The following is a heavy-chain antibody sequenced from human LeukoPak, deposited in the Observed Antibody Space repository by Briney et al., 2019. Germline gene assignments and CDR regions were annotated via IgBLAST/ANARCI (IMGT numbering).Heavy chain of an antibody. CDR3: ARGSVVGATGAFDI. CDR2: ISSSSSYI. D-gene: IGHD1-26*01. J-gene: IGHJ3*02. V-gene: IGHV3-21*01. CDR1: GFTFSSYS. Sequence: GGSLRLSCAASGFTFSSYSMNWVRQAPGKGLEWVSSISSSSSYIYYADSVKGRFTISRDNAKNSLYLQMNSLRAEDTAVYYCARGSVVGATGAFDIWGQGTMVTVSS.